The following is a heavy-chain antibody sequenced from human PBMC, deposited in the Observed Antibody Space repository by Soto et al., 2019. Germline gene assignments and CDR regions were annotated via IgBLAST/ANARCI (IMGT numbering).Heavy chain of an antibody. Sequence: EEQLVESGGGLVQPGGSLRLSCAASGFPFSSFCMNWVRQAPGKGLEWVSYICSNNNAILHADSVRGRFTISRDNAKNSRYLQMNSLRDEDTAVYYCAREHRTIRGPTGLFYYWGQGILVNVSS. D-gene: IGHD3-3*02. J-gene: IGHJ4*02. CDR3: AREHRTIRGPTGLFYY. CDR2: ICSNNNAI. CDR1: GFPFSSFC. V-gene: IGHV3-48*02.